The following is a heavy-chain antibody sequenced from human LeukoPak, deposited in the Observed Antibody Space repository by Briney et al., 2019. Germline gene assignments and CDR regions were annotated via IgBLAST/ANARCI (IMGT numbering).Heavy chain of an antibody. CDR3: ARGPHIVTFCCYYMDV. Sequence: PSETLSLTCTVSGGSISRGTYYWGWIRQPPGKGLQWIGSISYSGNTYSNPSLASRVTMSVDTSKNQFSLQLSSVTPEDTAVYYCARGPHIVTFCCYYMDVWGKGTTVTVSS. D-gene: IGHD2-21*01. CDR2: ISYSGNT. CDR1: GGSISRGTYY. V-gene: IGHV4-39*07. J-gene: IGHJ6*03.